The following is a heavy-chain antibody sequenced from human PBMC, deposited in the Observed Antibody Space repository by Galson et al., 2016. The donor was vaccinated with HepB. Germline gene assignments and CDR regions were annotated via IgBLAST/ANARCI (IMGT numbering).Heavy chain of an antibody. CDR3: ARVMVDYHYWSNKPKHYYSGMDV. CDR2: IRSSGSTI. Sequence: SLRLSCAASGITFSDSYMTWIRQAPGKGLEWLSYIRSSGSTIYYADSVKGRFTISRDNAKSSLYLQMNSLRAEDTAVYYCARVMVDYHYWSNKPKHYYSGMDVWGQGTTVTVSS. CDR1: GITFSDSY. D-gene: IGHD3-3*01. V-gene: IGHV3-11*01. J-gene: IGHJ6*02.